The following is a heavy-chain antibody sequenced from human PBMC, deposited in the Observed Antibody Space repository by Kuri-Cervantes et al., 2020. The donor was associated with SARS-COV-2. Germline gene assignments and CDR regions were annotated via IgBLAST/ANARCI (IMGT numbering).Heavy chain of an antibody. CDR3: ARALVVPAANYYYYGMGV. Sequence: SETLSLTCAVSGYSISSGYYWGWIRQPPGKGLEWIGSIYHSGSTYYNPSLKSRVTISVDTSKNQFSLKLSSVTAADTAVYYCARALVVPAANYYYYGMGVWGQRTTVTVSS. D-gene: IGHD2-2*01. V-gene: IGHV4-38-2*01. J-gene: IGHJ6*02. CDR1: GYSISSGYY. CDR2: IYHSGST.